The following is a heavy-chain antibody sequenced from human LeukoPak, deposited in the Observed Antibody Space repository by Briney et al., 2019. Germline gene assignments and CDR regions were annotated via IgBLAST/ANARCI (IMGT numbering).Heavy chain of an antibody. CDR1: GFTFITYA. V-gene: IGHV3-23*01. J-gene: IGHJ6*02. CDR2: ISGTGGST. Sequence: SGGSLRLSCAASGFTFITYAMTWVRQAPGKGLEWVSSISGTGGSTYYADSVRGRFTISRDNSKNTLYLQMNSLRAEDTAVYYCARDPDYYGMDVWGQGTTVTVSS. CDR3: ARDPDYYGMDV.